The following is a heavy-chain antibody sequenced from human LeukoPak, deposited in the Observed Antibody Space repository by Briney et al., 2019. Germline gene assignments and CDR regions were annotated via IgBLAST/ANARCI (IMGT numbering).Heavy chain of an antibody. CDR2: FSSSSSTI. D-gene: IGHD6-6*01. CDR3: AREDYSSSPNAFDI. V-gene: IGHV3-48*01. Sequence: GGSLRPSCAASDFTTSSYSMNWVRQAPEKGLGWVSYFSSSSSTIYYADSVKGRFTISRDNAKNSLYLQMNSLRAEDTAVYYCAREDYSSSPNAFDIWGQGTMVTVSS. CDR1: DFTTSSYS. J-gene: IGHJ3*02.